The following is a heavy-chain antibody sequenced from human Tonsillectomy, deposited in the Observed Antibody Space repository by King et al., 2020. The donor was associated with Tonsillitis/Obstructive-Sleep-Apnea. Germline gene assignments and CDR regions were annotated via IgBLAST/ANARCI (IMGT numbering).Heavy chain of an antibody. J-gene: IGHJ4*02. Sequence: VQLVESGGGLVQPGGSLRLYCEASGFTFSSYWMSWVRQAPGKGLEWVANIKEDGSEKYYVDSVKGRFTISRDNAKNSLSLQMNSLRAEDTAVYYCASLAYWGQGTLVTVSS. V-gene: IGHV3-7*01. CDR3: ASLAY. CDR2: IKEDGSEK. CDR1: GFTFSSYW.